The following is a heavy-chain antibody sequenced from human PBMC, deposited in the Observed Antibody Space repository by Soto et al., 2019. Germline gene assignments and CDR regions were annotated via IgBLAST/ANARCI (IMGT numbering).Heavy chain of an antibody. CDR3: ASQSGYAAGNYYYYGMDV. Sequence: SETLSLTCTVSGGSISSSSYYWGWIRQPPGKGLEWIGSIYYSGSTYYNPSLKSRVTISVDTSKNQFSLKLSSVTAADTAVYYCASQSGYAAGNYYYYGMDVWGQGTTVTVCS. D-gene: IGHD5-12*01. CDR2: IYYSGST. J-gene: IGHJ6*02. CDR1: GGSISSSSYY. V-gene: IGHV4-39*01.